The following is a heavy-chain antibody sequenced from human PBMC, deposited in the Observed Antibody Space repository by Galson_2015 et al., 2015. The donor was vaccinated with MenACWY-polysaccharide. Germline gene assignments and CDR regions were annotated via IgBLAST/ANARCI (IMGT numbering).Heavy chain of an antibody. Sequence: SVKVSCKASGYTLTSKYLQWVRQAPGQGLEWMGVINPSSGSTAYAQKFQGRVSMTRDTSTSTVYMEVSSLRSEDTAVYYCARDIGGSDLLLYYWFDPWGQGTLVTVSS. CDR1: GYTLTSKY. J-gene: IGHJ5*02. D-gene: IGHD2-15*01. V-gene: IGHV1-46*01. CDR3: ARDIGGSDLLLYYWFDP. CDR2: INPSSGST.